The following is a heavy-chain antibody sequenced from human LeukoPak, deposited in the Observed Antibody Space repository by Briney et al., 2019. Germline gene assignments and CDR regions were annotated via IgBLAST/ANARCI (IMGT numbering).Heavy chain of an antibody. CDR2: ISGSGGST. Sequence: GGSLRLSCAASGFTFSNYAMSWVRQAPGKGLEWVSVISGSGGSTYYADSVKGRFTISRDNSKNTLYVQMNSLRPEDTAVYYCAKHLYYDSGAYHTLSSFDYWDQGTLVTVSS. CDR3: AKHLYYDSGAYHTLSSFDY. J-gene: IGHJ4*02. D-gene: IGHD3-22*01. CDR1: GFTFSNYA. V-gene: IGHV3-23*01.